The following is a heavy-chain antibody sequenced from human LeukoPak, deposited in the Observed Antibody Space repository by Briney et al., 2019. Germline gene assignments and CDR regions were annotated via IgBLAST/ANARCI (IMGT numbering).Heavy chain of an antibody. CDR3: AKDRAYSSSHFDY. CDR1: AFTFDDYA. Sequence: GRSLRLSCAASAFTFDDYAMYWVRQAPGKGLEWVSGISWNSGSIGYADSVKGRFTISRDNAKNSLYLQMNSLRAEDTALYYCAKDRAYSSSHFDYWGQGTLVTVSS. CDR2: ISWNSGSI. D-gene: IGHD6-13*01. J-gene: IGHJ4*02. V-gene: IGHV3-9*01.